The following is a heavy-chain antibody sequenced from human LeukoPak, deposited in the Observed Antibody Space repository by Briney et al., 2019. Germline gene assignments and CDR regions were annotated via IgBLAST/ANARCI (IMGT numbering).Heavy chain of an antibody. CDR2: ISGSGGST. J-gene: IGHJ5*02. CDR1: GFTFSSYA. D-gene: IGHD2-15*01. CDR3: AKGAIGDIVVVVAATRWFDP. V-gene: IGHV3-23*01. Sequence: GGSLRLSCAASGFTFSSYAMSWVRQAPGKGLEWVSAISGSGGSTYSADSVKGRFTISRDNSKNTLYLQMNSLRAEDTAVYYCAKGAIGDIVVVVAATRWFDPWGQGTLVTVSS.